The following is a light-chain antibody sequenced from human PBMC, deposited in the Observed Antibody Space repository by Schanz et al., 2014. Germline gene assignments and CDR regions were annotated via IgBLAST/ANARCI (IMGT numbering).Light chain of an antibody. J-gene: IGKJ4*01. CDR2: GTS. CDR1: QSFSSN. CDR3: QQYYSLPLT. V-gene: IGKV3-15*01. Sequence: EIVMTQSPGTLSVSPGERATLSCRASQSFSSNLAWYQQKPGQAPRLLIYGTSTRATGIPARFSGSGSGTDFTLTISSLQAGDVAVYYCQQYYSLPLTFGGGTKVEIK.